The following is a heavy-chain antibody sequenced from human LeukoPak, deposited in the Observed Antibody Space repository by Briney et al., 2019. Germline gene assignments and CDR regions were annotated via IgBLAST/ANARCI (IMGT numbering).Heavy chain of an antibody. CDR1: GYTFTRYY. J-gene: IGHJ4*02. Sequence: ASVTVSCKASGYTFTRYYMHWVRQAPGQGLEGMGWINPNTGGTNYAQKFQGRVTMTRDTSISTASMELSSLKPDDTAVYYCARDPTDIFDILAGYYIWGFFDYWGQGTLVTVSS. D-gene: IGHD3-9*01. CDR3: ARDPTDIFDILAGYYIWGFFDY. V-gene: IGHV1-2*02. CDR2: INPNTGGT.